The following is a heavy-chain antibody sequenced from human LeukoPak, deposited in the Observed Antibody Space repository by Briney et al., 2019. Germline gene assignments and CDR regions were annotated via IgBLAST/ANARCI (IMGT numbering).Heavy chain of an antibody. J-gene: IGHJ4*02. V-gene: IGHV5-51*01. CDR3: ARSASGWGFDD. CDR2: IYPGDSDT. Sequence: GESLKISCQGFGYTFTTSWIGWVRQLPGKGLEWMGIIYPGDSDTRYSPSFQGQVTISADKSISTAYLQWSSLKASDSAMYYCARSASGWGFDDWGQGTLVTVSS. CDR1: GYTFTTSW. D-gene: IGHD6-19*01.